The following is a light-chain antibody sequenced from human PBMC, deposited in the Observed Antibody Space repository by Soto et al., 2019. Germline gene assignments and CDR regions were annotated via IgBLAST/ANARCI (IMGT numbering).Light chain of an antibody. CDR1: SSDVGSYNL. V-gene: IGLV2-23*01. CDR2: EGS. CDR3: CSYAGSSTPYV. Sequence: QSALTQPASVSGSPGQAITISSTGTSSDVGSYNLVSWYQQHPGKAPKLMIYEGSKRPSGVSNRFSGSKSGNTASLTISGLQAEDEADYYCCSYAGSSTPYVFGTGTKVTV. J-gene: IGLJ1*01.